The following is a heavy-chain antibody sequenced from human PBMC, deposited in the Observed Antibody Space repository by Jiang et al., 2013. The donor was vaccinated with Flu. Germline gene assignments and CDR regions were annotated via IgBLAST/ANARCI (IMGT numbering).Heavy chain of an antibody. CDR2: SGGST. D-gene: IGHD3-22*01. CDR3: AKGEDSSGYYQRPQSWYFDL. V-gene: IGHV3-23*01. Sequence: SGGSTYYADSVKGRFTISRDNSKNTLYLQMNSLRAEDTAVYYCAKGEDSSGYYQRPQSWYFDLWGRGTLVTVSS. J-gene: IGHJ2*01.